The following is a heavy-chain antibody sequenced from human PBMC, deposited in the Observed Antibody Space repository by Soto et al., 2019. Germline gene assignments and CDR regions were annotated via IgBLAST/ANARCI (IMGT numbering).Heavy chain of an antibody. V-gene: IGHV3-15*01. CDR1: GSTLSNAW. CDR3: PTTRHGPNVFDT. CDR2: IRSKSDGGTT. J-gene: IGHJ3*02. D-gene: IGHD2-8*01. Sequence: GGSLRLSCAASGSTLSNAWLNWVRQAPGKGLEWVGRIRSKSDGGTTEYAAPVEGIFTFSRNDSKNTLFLQMSGLKAEDTGLYYCPTTRHGPNVFDTWGQGTMVTVSS.